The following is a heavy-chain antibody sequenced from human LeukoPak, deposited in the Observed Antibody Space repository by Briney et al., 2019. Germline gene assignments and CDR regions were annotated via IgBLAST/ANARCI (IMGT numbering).Heavy chain of an antibody. CDR1: GFTFSSHG. V-gene: IGHV3-23*01. CDR2: ISPSGGIT. Sequence: GGSLRLSCAASGFTFSSHGMNWVRQAPGKGLEWVSGISPSGGITYYTDSVRGRFTISRDNAKNSLYLQMNSLRAEDTAVYYCAELGITMIGGVWGKGTTVTISS. CDR3: AELGITMIGGV. J-gene: IGHJ6*04. D-gene: IGHD3-10*02.